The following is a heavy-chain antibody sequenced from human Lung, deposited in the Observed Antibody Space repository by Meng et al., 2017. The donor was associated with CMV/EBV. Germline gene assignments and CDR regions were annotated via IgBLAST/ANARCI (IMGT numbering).Heavy chain of an antibody. D-gene: IGHD2-2*01. CDR2: ISPYDGDT. CDR3: ARDLEYCGSTTCYEDCFDP. Sequence: SVKVSXKASGYSFTDYGISWVRQAPGQGLEWVGWISPYDGDTNYARKLQGRVTMTTDTSTTTAYMELRSLRSDDTAVYYCARDLEYCGSTTCYEDCFDPWGQGTLVTVSS. J-gene: IGHJ5*02. V-gene: IGHV1-18*01. CDR1: GYSFTDYG.